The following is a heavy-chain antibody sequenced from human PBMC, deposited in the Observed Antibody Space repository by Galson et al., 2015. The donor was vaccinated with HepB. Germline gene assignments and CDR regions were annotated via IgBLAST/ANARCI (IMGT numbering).Heavy chain of an antibody. CDR1: GFSVSINY. D-gene: IGHD3-22*01. J-gene: IGHJ4*02. Sequence: SLRLSCAASGFSVSINYMSWVRQAPGKGLEWVSVIYSDGSTYYADSVKGRFTISRDNSKNTLFLQMNSLRPEDTAVYYCARDSYYYDRTGYYFFFAYWGQGALVTVSS. V-gene: IGHV3-66*02. CDR2: IYSDGST. CDR3: ARDSYYYDRTGYYFFFAY.